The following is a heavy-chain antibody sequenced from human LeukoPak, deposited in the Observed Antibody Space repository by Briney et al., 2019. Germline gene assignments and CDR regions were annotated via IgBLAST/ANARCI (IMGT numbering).Heavy chain of an antibody. V-gene: IGHV1-24*01. CDR3: ATVEALGYYDSRLAFDI. J-gene: IGHJ3*02. D-gene: IGHD3-22*01. CDR1: GYTLTELS. CDR2: FDPEDGET. Sequence: ASVKVSCKVSGYTLTELSMHWVRQAPGKGLEWMGGFDPEDGETIYAQKFQGRVTMTEDTSTDTAYMELSSLRSEDTAVYYCATVEALGYYDSRLAFDIWGQGTMSPSLQ.